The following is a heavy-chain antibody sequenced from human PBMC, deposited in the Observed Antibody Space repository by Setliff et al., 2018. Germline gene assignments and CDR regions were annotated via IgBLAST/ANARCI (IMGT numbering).Heavy chain of an antibody. CDR1: GYTFTNHY. CDR3: SGTSITAPHDAFDI. J-gene: IGHJ3*02. V-gene: IGHV1-46*01. CDR2: INPGGGST. Sequence: ASVKVSCKASGYTFTNHYMHWVRQAPGQGLEWMGMINPGGGSTTYAQKFQGKVTMTRDTSTSTVYMEVSSLRSEDTAVYSWSGTSITAPHDAFDIWGQGTMVTVSS. D-gene: IGHD3-3*01.